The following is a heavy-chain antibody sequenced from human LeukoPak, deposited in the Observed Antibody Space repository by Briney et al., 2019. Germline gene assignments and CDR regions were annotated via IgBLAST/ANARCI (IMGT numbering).Heavy chain of an antibody. J-gene: IGHJ6*02. CDR2: IYSGGST. Sequence: AGGSLRLSCAASGFTFSSYSMNWVRQAPGKGLEWVSVIYSGGSTYYADSVKGRFTISRDNSKNTLYLQMNSLRAEDTAVYYCARKPDYYYYGMDVWGQGTTVTVSS. CDR3: ARKPDYYYYGMDV. V-gene: IGHV3-53*01. CDR1: GFTFSSYS.